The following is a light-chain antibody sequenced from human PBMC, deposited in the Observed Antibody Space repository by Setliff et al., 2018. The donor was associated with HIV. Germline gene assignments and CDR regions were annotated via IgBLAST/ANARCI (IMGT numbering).Light chain of an antibody. CDR1: SSDVGGYNY. CDR2: DVS. Sequence: QSALAQPASVSGSPGQSITISCTGTSSDVGGYNYVSWYRQHPGKAPKLMIYDVSNRPSGVSNRFSGSKPGNTASLTISGLQAEDEADYYCSSYTSSTTLPYVFGTGPRSPS. V-gene: IGLV2-14*03. J-gene: IGLJ1*01. CDR3: SSYTSSTTLPYV.